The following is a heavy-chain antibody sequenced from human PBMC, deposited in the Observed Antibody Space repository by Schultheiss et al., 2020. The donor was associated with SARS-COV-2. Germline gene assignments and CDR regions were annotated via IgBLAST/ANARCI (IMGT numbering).Heavy chain of an antibody. D-gene: IGHD6-19*01. CDR2: IYHSGST. Sequence: SQTLSLTCTVSGGSVNSGNSYWSWIRQPPGKGLEWIGYIYHSGSTDYNPSLESRVTISVDTSKSRFSLKLSSVTTADTALYFCARGKARQYSSAWYYFDYWGQGTLVTVSS. CDR3: ARGKARQYSSAWYYFDY. V-gene: IGHV4-61*01. CDR1: GGSVNSGNSY. J-gene: IGHJ4*02.